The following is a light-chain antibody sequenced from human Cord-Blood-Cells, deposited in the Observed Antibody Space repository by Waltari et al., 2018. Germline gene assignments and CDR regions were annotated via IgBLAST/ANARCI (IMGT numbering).Light chain of an antibody. J-gene: IGLJ2*01. CDR2: EVS. CDR1: SSDVGGYNH. Sequence: QSALTQPPSASGSPGQSVTISCTGTSSDVGGYNHVSCYQQHPGKAPKLMIYEVSNQPSGGPDRFPGSKSGNTASLTVSGLQAEDEADYYCSSYAGSNNVVFGGGTKLTVI. V-gene: IGLV2-8*01. CDR3: SSYAGSNNVV.